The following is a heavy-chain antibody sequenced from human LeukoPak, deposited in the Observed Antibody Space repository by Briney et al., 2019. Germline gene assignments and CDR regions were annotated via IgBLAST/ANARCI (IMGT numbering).Heavy chain of an antibody. CDR2: IYYSGST. CDR3: AKLGVVITDDAFDI. V-gene: IGHV4-30-4*08. Sequence: ASQTLSLTCTVSGGSISSGDYYWSWIRQPPGKGLEWIGYIYYSGSTYYNPSLKSRVTISVDTSKNQFSLKLSSVTAADTAVYYCAKLGVVITDDAFDIWGQGTMVTVSS. D-gene: IGHD3-3*01. CDR1: GGSISSGDYY. J-gene: IGHJ3*02.